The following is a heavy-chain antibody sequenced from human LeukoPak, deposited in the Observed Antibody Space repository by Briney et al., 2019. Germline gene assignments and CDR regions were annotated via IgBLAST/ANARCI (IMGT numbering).Heavy chain of an antibody. J-gene: IGHJ4*02. CDR3: ARDKYSYGPNDY. Sequence: GGSLRLSCAASGFTFSSYSMNWVRQAPGKGLEWVSSIGSSSSYIYYADSVKGRFTISRDNAKNSLYLQMNSLRAEDTAVYYCARDKYSYGPNDYWGQGTLVTVSS. V-gene: IGHV3-21*01. D-gene: IGHD5-18*01. CDR1: GFTFSSYS. CDR2: IGSSSSYI.